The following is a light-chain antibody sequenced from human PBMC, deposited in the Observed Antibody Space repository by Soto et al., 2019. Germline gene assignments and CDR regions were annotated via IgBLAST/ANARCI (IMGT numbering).Light chain of an antibody. V-gene: IGLV1-40*01. Sequence: QSVMPQPPSVSVGPGQRVTISCTGSSSNIGAGYDVHWYQQRPGTAPKLLIFGNINRPSGVPDRFSGSKSGTSASLAITGHQAEDECDYYCQSYYSALSARYVFGTGTKVTV. CDR1: SSNIGAGYD. CDR3: QSYYSALSARYV. CDR2: GNI. J-gene: IGLJ1*01.